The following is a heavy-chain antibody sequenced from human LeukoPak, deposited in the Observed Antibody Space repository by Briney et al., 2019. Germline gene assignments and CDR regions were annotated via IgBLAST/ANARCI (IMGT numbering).Heavy chain of an antibody. D-gene: IGHD6-19*01. Sequence: SVKVSCKASGGSFSSYAISWLRQAPGQPPEGVGRIIPIFCIADYTQKSQARETITTVESTSTAYMELSSLRSEDTAVYYCARSEYSSGWVLGEVDAFDIWGQGTMVTV. CDR2: IIPIFCIA. CDR3: ARSEYSSGWVLGEVDAFDI. CDR1: GGSFSSYA. J-gene: IGHJ3*02. V-gene: IGHV1-69*05.